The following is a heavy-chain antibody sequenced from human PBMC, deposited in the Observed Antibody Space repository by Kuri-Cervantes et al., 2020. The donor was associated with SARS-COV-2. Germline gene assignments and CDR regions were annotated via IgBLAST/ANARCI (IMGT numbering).Heavy chain of an antibody. CDR2: ISSISSFI. D-gene: IGHD1-26*01. V-gene: IGHV3-21*01. Sequence: GESLKISCAASGFTFSSYAMNWVRQAPGKGLEWVSSISSISSFIYYADAVKGRFTISRDNAKNSLYLQMNSLRDEDTAVYYCARDPLRVVGATDDAFDIWGQGTMVTVSS. J-gene: IGHJ3*02. CDR3: ARDPLRVVGATDDAFDI. CDR1: GFTFSSYA.